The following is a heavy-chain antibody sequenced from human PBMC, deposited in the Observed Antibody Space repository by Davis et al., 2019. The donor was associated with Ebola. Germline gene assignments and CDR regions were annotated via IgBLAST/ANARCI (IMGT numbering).Heavy chain of an antibody. CDR2: IIPIFGTA. D-gene: IGHD1-26*01. CDR1: GGTFSSYA. V-gene: IGHV1-69*05. Sequence: AASVKVSCKASGGTFSSYAISWVRQAPGQGLEWMGGIIPIFGTANYAQKFQERVTITRDMSTSTAYMELSSLRSEDTAVYYCAADGGSYYYYGMDVWGKGTTVTVSS. J-gene: IGHJ6*04. CDR3: AADGGSYYYYGMDV.